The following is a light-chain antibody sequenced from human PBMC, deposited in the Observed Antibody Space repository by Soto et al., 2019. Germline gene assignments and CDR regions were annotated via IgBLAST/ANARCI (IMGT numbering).Light chain of an antibody. J-gene: IGKJ5*01. V-gene: IGKV3-15*01. CDR1: QSVSSN. CDR2: GAS. Sequence: EIVMTQSPGTLSVSPGERATLSCMASQSVSSNLAWYQQKPGQAPRVLIYGASTRAPGIPARFSGSGSETEFTLTISSLQSEDFAVYYCQQYNNWLPITFGQGTRLEIK. CDR3: QQYNNWLPIT.